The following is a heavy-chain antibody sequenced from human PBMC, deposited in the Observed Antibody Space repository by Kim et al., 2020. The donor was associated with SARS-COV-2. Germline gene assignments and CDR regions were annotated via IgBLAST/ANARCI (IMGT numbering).Heavy chain of an antibody. CDR2: ISYDGSNK. CDR3: AKDLPDSSGLGGMDV. J-gene: IGHJ6*02. Sequence: GGSLRLSCAASGFTFSSYGMHWVRQAPGKGLEWVAVISYDGSNKYYADSAKGRFTITRDNSKNTLYLQMNSLRAEDTAVYYCAKDLPDSSGLGGMDVWGQGTTVTVSS. V-gene: IGHV3-30*18. D-gene: IGHD3-22*01. CDR1: GFTFSSYG.